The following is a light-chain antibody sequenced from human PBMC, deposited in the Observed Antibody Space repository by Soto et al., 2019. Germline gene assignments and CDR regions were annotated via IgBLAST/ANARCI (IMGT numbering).Light chain of an antibody. Sequence: QSALTQPPSVSGSPGQSVTISCTGTSSDVGSYNRVSWYQQPPGTAPKLIIYEVSNRPSGVPDRFFGSKSGNTASLTISGLKAEDEADYYCISFTRSNTRVFGGATKLTVL. CDR3: ISFTRSNTRV. J-gene: IGLJ3*02. V-gene: IGLV2-18*02. CDR2: EVS. CDR1: SSDVGSYNR.